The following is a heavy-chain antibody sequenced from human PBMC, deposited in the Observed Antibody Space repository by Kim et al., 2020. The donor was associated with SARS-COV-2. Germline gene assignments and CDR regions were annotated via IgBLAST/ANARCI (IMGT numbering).Heavy chain of an antibody. Sequence: SETLSLTCTVSGGSISSYYWSWIRQPPGKGLEWIGYIYYSGSTNYNPPLKSRVTISVDTSKNQFSLKLSSVTAADTAVYYCARQLIYCSSTSCYDNYYYYGMDVWGQGTTVTVSS. CDR1: GGSISSYY. CDR3: ARQLIYCSSTSCYDNYYYYGMDV. D-gene: IGHD2-2*01. CDR2: IYYSGST. V-gene: IGHV4-59*08. J-gene: IGHJ6*02.